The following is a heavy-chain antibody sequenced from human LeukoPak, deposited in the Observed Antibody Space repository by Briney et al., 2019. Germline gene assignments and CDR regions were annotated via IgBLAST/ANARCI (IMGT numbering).Heavy chain of an antibody. Sequence: SETLSLTCAVYGGSFSGYYWSWIRQPPGKGLEWIGEINHSGSTNYNPSLKSRVTISVDTSKNQFSLKLSSVTAADTAVYYCARREPRITMVRGVPRRGWFDPWGQGTLVTVSS. D-gene: IGHD3-10*01. CDR2: INHSGST. CDR3: ARREPRITMVRGVPRRGWFDP. J-gene: IGHJ5*02. V-gene: IGHV4-34*01. CDR1: GGSFSGYY.